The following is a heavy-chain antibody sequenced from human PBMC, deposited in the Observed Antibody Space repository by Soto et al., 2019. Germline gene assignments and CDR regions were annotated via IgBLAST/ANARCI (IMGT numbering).Heavy chain of an antibody. CDR1: GGSMSSTIYY. D-gene: IGHD2-8*02. J-gene: IGHJ3*01. V-gene: IGHV4-39*01. CDR2: IYYSGTT. Sequence: PSETLSLTCTVSGGSMSSTIYYWGWIRQPPGKGLEWIGSIYYSGTTYYNPSLTSRVTISVDTSRNQFSLALNSVTAADTAVYYCACPLTNAGALDDAFDVWSQGTMVTVSS. CDR3: ACPLTNAGALDDAFDV.